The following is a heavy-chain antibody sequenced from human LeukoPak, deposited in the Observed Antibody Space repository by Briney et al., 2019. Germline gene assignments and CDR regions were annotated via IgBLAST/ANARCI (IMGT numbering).Heavy chain of an antibody. CDR3: ARYSGYGGYFDY. D-gene: IGHD5-12*01. V-gene: IGHV4-39*07. Sequence: SETLSLTYTVSGGSISSSHYYWGWIRQPPGKGLEWIGSIYYSGNTFYNPSLKSRVTISVDTSKNQFSLKLSSVTAADTAVYYCARYSGYGGYFDYWGQGTLVTVSS. CDR2: IYYSGNT. J-gene: IGHJ4*02. CDR1: GGSISSSHYY.